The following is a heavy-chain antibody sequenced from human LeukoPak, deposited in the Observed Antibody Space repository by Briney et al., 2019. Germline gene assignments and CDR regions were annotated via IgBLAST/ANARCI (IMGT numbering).Heavy chain of an antibody. Sequence: GGSLRLSCVASGFTFSNYGMHWVRQAPGKGLEWVAFIEYDGTDTHFADSVRGRFTISRDNSEDTLYLQIITLRAVDTAVYYCARDPEECSGGSCYTYYFDYWGQGTLVTVSS. V-gene: IGHV3-30*02. CDR2: IEYDGTDT. CDR1: GFTFSNYG. J-gene: IGHJ4*02. D-gene: IGHD2-15*01. CDR3: ARDPEECSGGSCYTYYFDY.